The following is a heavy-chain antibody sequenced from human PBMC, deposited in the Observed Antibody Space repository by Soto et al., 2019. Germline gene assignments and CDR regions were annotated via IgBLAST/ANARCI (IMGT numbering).Heavy chain of an antibody. Sequence: QAQVVQSGAEVRKPGSSVKLSCKASEGTFNSYAIAWVRQAPRQGLEWMGGIIPYYNTLNYAQKFQDRVTITADDPTNTVYMELSSLRSDDTAVYFCASGASRWYPYFFDSWAQGTLVTVSS. CDR2: IIPYYNTL. CDR1: EGTFNSYA. J-gene: IGHJ4*02. D-gene: IGHD6-13*01. V-gene: IGHV1-69*01. CDR3: ASGASRWYPYFFDS.